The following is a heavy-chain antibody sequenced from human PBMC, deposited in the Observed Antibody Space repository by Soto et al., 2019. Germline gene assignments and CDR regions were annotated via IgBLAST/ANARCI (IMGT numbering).Heavy chain of an antibody. V-gene: IGHV4-31*03. Sequence: QVQLQESGPGLVKPSQTLSLTCTVSGGSISSGGYYWSWIRQHPGKGLEWIGDIYYSGSTYYNLSFRSRVTIAVDTSKHQFSLKLSSVTAADTAVYYCARVYNWNYSLWGQGTLVTVSS. CDR2: IYYSGST. CDR1: GGSISSGGYY. CDR3: ARVYNWNYSL. D-gene: IGHD1-1*01. J-gene: IGHJ4*02.